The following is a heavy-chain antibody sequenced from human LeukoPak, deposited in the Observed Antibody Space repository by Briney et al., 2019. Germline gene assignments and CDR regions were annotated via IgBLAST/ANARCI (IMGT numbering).Heavy chain of an antibody. Sequence: PSETLSLTCTVSGGSLGSSGFYWGWIRQPPGKGLEWIGSIYTSGSTNYNPSLKSRVTMSVDTSKNQFSLKLSSVTAADTAVYYCARDSPIVVVPAANWFDPWGQGTLVTVSS. CDR2: IYTSGST. D-gene: IGHD2-2*01. CDR1: GGSLGSSGFY. CDR3: ARDSPIVVVPAANWFDP. J-gene: IGHJ5*02. V-gene: IGHV4-39*07.